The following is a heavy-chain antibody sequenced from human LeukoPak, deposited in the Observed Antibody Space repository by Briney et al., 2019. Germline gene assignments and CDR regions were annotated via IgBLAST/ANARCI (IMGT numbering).Heavy chain of an antibody. J-gene: IGHJ4*02. CDR1: GFTFGDYP. CDR2: IRSKAYGGTT. D-gene: IGHD3-22*01. Sequence: GGSLRLSCTASGFTFGDYPMTWFRQAPGKGLEWVGFIRSKAYGGTTEYAASVKGRFTISRDDSKSIAYLQMNSLKTEDTAVYYCTREAAYYYGSSGYYDYWGQGTLVTVSS. V-gene: IGHV3-49*03. CDR3: TREAAYYYGSSGYYDY.